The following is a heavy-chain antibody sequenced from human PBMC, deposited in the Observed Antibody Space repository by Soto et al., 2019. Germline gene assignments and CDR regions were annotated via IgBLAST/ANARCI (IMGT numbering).Heavy chain of an antibody. CDR2: IFYSGST. D-gene: IGHD2-8*02. J-gene: IGHJ4*02. CDR1: GVSTNTSDYY. Sequence: PSETLSLTCTVSGVSTNTSDYYWGWVRQPPGKGLEWIGNIFYSGSTFYNPSLRTRLTISVDTSKNQFSLRLNSVTAADAAVYYCAAFVVSASRNTGFDFWGQGTLVTVSS. CDR3: AAFVVSASRNTGFDF. V-gene: IGHV4-39*01.